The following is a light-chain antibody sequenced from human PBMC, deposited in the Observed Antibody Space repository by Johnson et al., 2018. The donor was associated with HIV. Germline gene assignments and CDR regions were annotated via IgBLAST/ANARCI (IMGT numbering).Light chain of an antibody. CDR2: QDS. CDR1: KLVDKY. V-gene: IGLV3-1*01. J-gene: IGLJ1*01. Sequence: VLTQPPSVSVSPGQTASITCSGDKLVDKYACWYQQKPGQSPVLVIYQDSKRPSGIPDRFSGSKSGTSATLGITGLQTGDEADYYCGTWDSSLSAPHYVFGTGTKVTVL. CDR3: GTWDSSLSAPHYV.